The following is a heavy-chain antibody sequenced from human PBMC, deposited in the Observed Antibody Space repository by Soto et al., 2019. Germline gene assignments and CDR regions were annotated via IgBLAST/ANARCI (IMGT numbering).Heavy chain of an antibody. CDR1: GGTFSSYA. J-gene: IGHJ3*02. Sequence: GASVKVSCKASGGTFSSYAISWVRQAPGQGLEWMGGIIPIFGTANYAQKFQGRVTITADESTSTAYMELSSLRSEDTAVYYCARVPALYDYVRGSYRLHAFDIWGQGTMVTVSS. V-gene: IGHV1-69*13. CDR2: IIPIFGTA. CDR3: ARVPALYDYVRGSYRLHAFDI. D-gene: IGHD3-16*02.